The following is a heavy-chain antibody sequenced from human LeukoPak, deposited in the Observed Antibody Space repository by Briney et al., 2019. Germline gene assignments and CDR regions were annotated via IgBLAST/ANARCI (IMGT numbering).Heavy chain of an antibody. V-gene: IGHV3-33*01. Sequence: PGGSLRPSCAASGFTFTTYGMHWVRQAPGKGLQWVAVIWNDGTNTYYPDSVKGRFTISRDNSKNMLYLQMNSRRAEDTAVYYCARGLYCTSTSCYYGGGNYYYYMDVWGKGTTVSVSS. J-gene: IGHJ6*03. CDR3: ARGLYCTSTSCYYGGGNYYYYMDV. CDR1: GFTFTTYG. CDR2: IWNDGTNT. D-gene: IGHD2-2*01.